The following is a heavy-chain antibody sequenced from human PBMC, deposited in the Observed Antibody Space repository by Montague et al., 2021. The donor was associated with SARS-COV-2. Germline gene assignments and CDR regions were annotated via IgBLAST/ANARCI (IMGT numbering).Heavy chain of an antibody. V-gene: IGHV3-23*01. CDR2: ISISDGNT. J-gene: IGHJ3*02. Sequence: SLRLSCAASGFTFRSYAMSWVRRAPGKGLEWVSTISISDGNTYYADSVKGRFTISRDKSKNTLCLQMNSPRAEDTAVYYCAKDRQLVGDDAFDIWGQGTMVTVSS. CDR1: GFTFRSYA. CDR3: AKDRQLVGDDAFDI. D-gene: IGHD6-13*01.